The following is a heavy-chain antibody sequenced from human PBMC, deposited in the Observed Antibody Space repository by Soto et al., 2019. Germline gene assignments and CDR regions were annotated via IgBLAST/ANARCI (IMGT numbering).Heavy chain of an antibody. CDR2: ISAYNGNT. Sequence: QVQLVQSGAEVKTPGASVKVSCKASGYTFTSYGISWVRQAPGQGLEWMGWISAYNGNTNYAQKLQGRVTMTTDTSTSTAYMELRSLRSDDTAVYYCARDGAPTIVVVPAAMWGYWGQGTLVTVSS. D-gene: IGHD2-2*01. CDR3: ARDGAPTIVVVPAAMWGY. CDR1: GYTFTSYG. V-gene: IGHV1-18*01. J-gene: IGHJ4*02.